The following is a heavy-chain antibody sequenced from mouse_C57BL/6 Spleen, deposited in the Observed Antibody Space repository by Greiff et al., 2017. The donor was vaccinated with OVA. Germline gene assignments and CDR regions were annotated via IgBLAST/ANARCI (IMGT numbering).Heavy chain of an antibody. J-gene: IGHJ1*03. Sequence: EVMLVESGGGLVKPGGSLKLSCAASGFTFSSYAMSWVRQTPEKRLEWVATISDGGSYTYYPDNVKGRFTISRDNAKNNLYLQMSHLKSEDTAMYYCARDYYGSGYFDVWGTGTTVTVSS. CDR2: ISDGGSYT. D-gene: IGHD1-1*01. CDR3: ARDYYGSGYFDV. CDR1: GFTFSSYA. V-gene: IGHV5-4*01.